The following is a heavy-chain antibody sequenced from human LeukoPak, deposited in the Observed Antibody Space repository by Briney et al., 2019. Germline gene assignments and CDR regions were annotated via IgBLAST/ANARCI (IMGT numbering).Heavy chain of an antibody. J-gene: IGHJ4*02. CDR1: GFTFSSYG. CDR3: AKGLWFREL. D-gene: IGHD3-10*01. CDR2: ISYDGSNK. V-gene: IGHV3-30*18. Sequence: GGSLRLSCAASGFTFSSYGMHWVRQAPGKGLEWVAVISYDGSNKYYADSVKGRFTISRDNSKNTLYLQMNSLRAEDTAVYYCAKGLWFRELWGQGTLVTVSS.